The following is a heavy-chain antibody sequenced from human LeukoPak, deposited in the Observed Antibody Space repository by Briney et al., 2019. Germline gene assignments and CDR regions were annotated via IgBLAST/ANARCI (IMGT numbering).Heavy chain of an antibody. Sequence: PPETPSLTPTVSGGSLRTFYCSWIRQPPGQGLEGIGDIYYSGSTNYNPFPKSRDTISVDTCKNPCSLTLPSVTAADTAVYYCAGGYGSIDYGGQGILVTVSS. V-gene: IGHV4-59*08. CDR2: IYYSGST. CDR3: AGGYGSIDY. CDR1: GGSLRTFY. D-gene: IGHD5-12*01. J-gene: IGHJ4*02.